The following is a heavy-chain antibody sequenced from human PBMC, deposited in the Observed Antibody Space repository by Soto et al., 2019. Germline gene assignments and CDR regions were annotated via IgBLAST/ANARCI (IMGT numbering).Heavy chain of an antibody. J-gene: IGHJ4*02. CDR1: GASMHNYY. CDR2: VYYSGGS. V-gene: IGHV4-59*01. CDR3: VRSGHSFGGVM. D-gene: IGHD3-16*01. Sequence: QVQLQEWGPGLVKPSETLSLTCTVSGASMHNYYGSWVRQPPGKGLEWIGYVYYSGGSNSNPSLKGRVNISVDTPKNQISLKLTSVTAADTAVYYCVRSGHSFGGVMWGQGTLVTVSS.